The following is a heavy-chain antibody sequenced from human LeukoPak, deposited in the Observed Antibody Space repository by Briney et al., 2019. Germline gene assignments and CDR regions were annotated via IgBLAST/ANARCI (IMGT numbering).Heavy chain of an antibody. V-gene: IGHV4-31*03. CDR3: AGSYRSASISNGMDV. J-gene: IGHJ6*02. Sequence: PSETLSLTCTVSGGSISSGAFYWSWIRQHPWKGLEWIGYTYYSGSTYYNPSLRSRVTISVDTSKNQFSLKLSSVTAADTAVYYCAGSYRSASISNGMDVWGQGTTVTVSS. CDR1: GGSISSGAFY. D-gene: IGHD6-6*01. CDR2: TYYSGST.